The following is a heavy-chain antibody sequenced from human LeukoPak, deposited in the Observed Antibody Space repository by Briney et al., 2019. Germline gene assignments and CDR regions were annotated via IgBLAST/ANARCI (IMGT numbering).Heavy chain of an antibody. Sequence: GGSVRLSCAASGFTFSYYGMTWVRQAPGKGLECLSGISGSAGSTRYADSVKGRLTISRDSSKNTLYLQMNSLRADDTAVYYCAKDLTPGNTNRNWYFDLWGRGTLVTVSS. CDR2: ISGSAGST. J-gene: IGHJ2*01. CDR1: GFTFSYYG. CDR3: AKDLTPGNTNRNWYFDL. D-gene: IGHD1-14*01. V-gene: IGHV3-23*01.